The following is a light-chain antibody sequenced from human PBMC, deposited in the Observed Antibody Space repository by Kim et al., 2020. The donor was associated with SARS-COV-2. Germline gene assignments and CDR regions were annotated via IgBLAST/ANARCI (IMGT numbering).Light chain of an antibody. Sequence: SVKLTSTLSSGHSSYDIAWHQQQPEKGPRYLMKLNSDGSHTKGDGIPDRFSGSSSGAERYLTISSLQSEDEADYYCQTWGTGTWVFGGGTKVTVL. CDR3: QTWGTGTWV. J-gene: IGLJ3*02. CDR2: LNSDGSH. CDR1: SGHSSYD. V-gene: IGLV4-69*01.